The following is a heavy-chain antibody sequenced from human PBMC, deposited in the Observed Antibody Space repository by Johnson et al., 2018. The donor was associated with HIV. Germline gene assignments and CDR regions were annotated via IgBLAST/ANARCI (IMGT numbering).Heavy chain of an antibody. J-gene: IGHJ3*02. V-gene: IGHV3-15*01. Sequence: VQLVESGGGLVKPGGSLRLSCAASGISFSYAWMSWVRRAPGKGLEWVGRIKSKGSGGTIDYAAPVKDRFTISRDDSKNTRYLQMNSLRAEDTAVYYCAIELPSYDILTGPGAFDSWGQGTMVTVSS. CDR3: AIELPSYDILTGPGAFDS. D-gene: IGHD3-9*01. CDR1: GISFSYAW. CDR2: IKSKGSGGTI.